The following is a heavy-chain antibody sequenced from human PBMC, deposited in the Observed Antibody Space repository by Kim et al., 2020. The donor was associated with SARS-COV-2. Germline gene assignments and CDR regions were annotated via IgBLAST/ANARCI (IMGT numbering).Heavy chain of an antibody. Sequence: VEGRLTISRDNSKNTLYLKMNSLRAEDTAVYYCAKTLWFGELFRIGGFDYWGQGTLVTVSS. CDR3: AKTLWFGELFRIGGFDY. J-gene: IGHJ4*02. D-gene: IGHD3-10*01. V-gene: IGHV3-23*01.